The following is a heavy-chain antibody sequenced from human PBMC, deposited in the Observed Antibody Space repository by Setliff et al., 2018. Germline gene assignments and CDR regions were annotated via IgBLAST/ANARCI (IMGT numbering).Heavy chain of an antibody. CDR1: GGSFSGYY. V-gene: IGHV4-34*01. CDR2: INHRGTT. CDR3: ARGPRFDYESPTYRRRFDP. Sequence: PSETLSLTCAVYGGSFSGYYWNWIRQAPGKGLEWIGEINHRGTTSYTPSLKGRVTISVDTSENLFSLKLSSVTAADTAVYFCARGPRFDYESPTYRRRFDPWGQGTAVTVSS. D-gene: IGHD3-22*01. J-gene: IGHJ5*02.